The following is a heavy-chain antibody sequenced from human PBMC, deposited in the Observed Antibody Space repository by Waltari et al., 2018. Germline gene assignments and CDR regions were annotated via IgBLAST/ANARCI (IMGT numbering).Heavy chain of an antibody. CDR3: ASYSSSFSPFDY. CDR2: INPIVGTA. Sequence: QVQLVQSGAAVKKPGSSVKVSCKASGGTFRSYAISWVRQAPGQGFEWMGVINPIVGTANDAQKVQGRVTMTADESTSTAYMELSSLRSEDTAVYYCASYSSSFSPFDYWGQGTLVTVSS. D-gene: IGHD6-6*01. J-gene: IGHJ4*02. CDR1: GGTFRSYA. V-gene: IGHV1-69*01.